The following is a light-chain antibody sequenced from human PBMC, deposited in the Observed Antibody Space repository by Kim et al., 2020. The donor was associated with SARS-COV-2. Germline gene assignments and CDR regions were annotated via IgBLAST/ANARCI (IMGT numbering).Light chain of an antibody. V-gene: IGKV3-11*01. CDR1: QSVSSY. CDR2: DAS. CDR3: QQRSNWPPRYT. J-gene: IGKJ2*01. Sequence: SPGESAPLSCRASQSVSSYLAWYQQKPGQAPRLLIYDASNRATGIPARFSGSGSGTDFTLTISSLEPEDFAVYYCQQRSNWPPRYTFGQGTKLEI.